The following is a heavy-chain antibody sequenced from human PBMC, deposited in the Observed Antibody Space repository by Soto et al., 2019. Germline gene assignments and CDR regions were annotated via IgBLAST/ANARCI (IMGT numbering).Heavy chain of an antibody. J-gene: IGHJ5*02. D-gene: IGHD2-2*01. CDR2: IYYSGRT. CDR1: GRSISGGGYY. Sequence: SETLSLTCTVSGRSISGGGYYWSWLRQHPGRGLEWIGHIYYSGRTYYNPSLKSRVSIAVDTSTNQFSLKLSSVTAADTAVYFCARTIPPPTSCRFDPWGQGTLVTVSS. CDR3: ARTIPPPTSCRFDP. V-gene: IGHV4-31*03.